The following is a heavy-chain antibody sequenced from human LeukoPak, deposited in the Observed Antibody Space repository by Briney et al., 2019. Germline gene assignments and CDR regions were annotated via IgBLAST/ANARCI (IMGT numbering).Heavy chain of an antibody. D-gene: IGHD3-22*01. CDR1: GFTVTSKY. CDR2: IYSGGTT. Sequence: GESLKISCEASGFTVTSKYMSWVRQAPGKGLEWVSVIYSGGTTDYADSVTGRFTISRDNSKNTLYLQMNRLRVEDTAVYYCARATYSYDSSDYNRYYFDYWGQGTLVTVSS. CDR3: ARATYSYDSSDYNRYYFDY. V-gene: IGHV3-53*01. J-gene: IGHJ4*02.